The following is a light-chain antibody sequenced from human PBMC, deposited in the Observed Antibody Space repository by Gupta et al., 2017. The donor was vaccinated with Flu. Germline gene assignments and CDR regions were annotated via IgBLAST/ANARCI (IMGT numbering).Light chain of an antibody. J-gene: IGLJ2*01. V-gene: IGLV1-40*01. CDR1: SSTIGAGYD. CDR3: QCDDSSRSGAHVV. CDR2: GNR. Sequence: QSALTHPPSVSGAPVQRVTISLPGRSSTIGAGYDVHWYQQLPGAAPKLLIYGNRNRAAGVPDRFTGSKSGTSASLAITGPQAEDEADDYCQCDDSSRSGAHVVFGGGTKLTVL.